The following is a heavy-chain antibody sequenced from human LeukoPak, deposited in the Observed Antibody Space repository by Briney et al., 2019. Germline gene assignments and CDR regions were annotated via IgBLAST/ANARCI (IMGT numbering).Heavy chain of an antibody. CDR2: IIPIFGTA. Sequence: SVKVSCKASGGTFSSYAISWVRQAPGQGLEWKGGIIPIFGTANYAQKFQGRVTITADESTSTAYMELSSLGSDDTAVYYCARLLPIAVAGTDPYYYYGMDVWGQGTTVTVSS. CDR1: GGTFSSYA. D-gene: IGHD6-19*01. V-gene: IGHV1-69*13. J-gene: IGHJ6*02. CDR3: ARLLPIAVAGTDPYYYYGMDV.